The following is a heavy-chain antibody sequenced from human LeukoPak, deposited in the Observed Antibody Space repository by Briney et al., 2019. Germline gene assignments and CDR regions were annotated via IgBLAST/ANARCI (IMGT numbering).Heavy chain of an antibody. CDR1: GETFSSYT. D-gene: IGHD5-12*01. J-gene: IGHJ3*02. Sequence: ASVKVSCKASGETFSSYTISWVRQAPGQGLEWMGRIIPILGIANYAQKFQGRVTITADKSTSTAYMELSSLRSEDTAVYFCARPSGRGYSGYDLEAFDIWGQGTMVTVSS. CDR3: ARPSGRGYSGYDLEAFDI. V-gene: IGHV1-69*02. CDR2: IIPILGIA.